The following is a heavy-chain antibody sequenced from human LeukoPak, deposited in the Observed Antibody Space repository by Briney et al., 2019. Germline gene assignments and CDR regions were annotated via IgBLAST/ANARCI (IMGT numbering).Heavy chain of an antibody. CDR2: INPNSGGT. CDR1: GYTFTGYY. D-gene: IGHD3-22*01. V-gene: IGHV1-2*02. J-gene: IGHJ4*02. CDR3: ARGNYYDSSGYSLRFDY. Sequence: ASVKVSCKASGYTFTGYYMHWVRQAPGQGPEWMGWINPNSGGTNYAQKFQGRVTMTRDTSISTAYMELSRLRSDDTAVYYCARGNYYDSSGYSLRFDYWGQGTLVTVSS.